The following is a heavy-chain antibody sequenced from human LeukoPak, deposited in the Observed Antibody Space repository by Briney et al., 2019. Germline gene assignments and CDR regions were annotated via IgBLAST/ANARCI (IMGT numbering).Heavy chain of an antibody. Sequence: GGSLRLSCAASGFIFSNYITNWVRQAPGKGLEWVSSVSRSSGSSSYIYYADSVKGRFTISRDNAKNSVYLQMNSLRAEDTAVYYCAKQYSGYDPYPWYGMDVWGQGTTVTVSS. CDR1: GFIFSNYI. D-gene: IGHD5-12*01. V-gene: IGHV3-21*04. CDR2: VSRSSGSSSYI. CDR3: AKQYSGYDPYPWYGMDV. J-gene: IGHJ6*02.